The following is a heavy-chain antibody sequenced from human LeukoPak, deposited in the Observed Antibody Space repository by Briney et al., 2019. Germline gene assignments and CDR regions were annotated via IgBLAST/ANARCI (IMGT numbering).Heavy chain of an antibody. CDR1: GFTFTDYY. Sequence: GGSLRLSCAASGFTFTDYYMTWIRQAPGKGLEWVSYISSSGITIYYADSVKGRFTISRDNAKNSLYLQMNSLRAEDTAVYYCARAVIDYSNFNVEGDYWGQGTLVTVSS. CDR2: ISSSGITI. CDR3: ARAVIDYSNFNVEGDY. D-gene: IGHD4-11*01. J-gene: IGHJ4*02. V-gene: IGHV3-11*04.